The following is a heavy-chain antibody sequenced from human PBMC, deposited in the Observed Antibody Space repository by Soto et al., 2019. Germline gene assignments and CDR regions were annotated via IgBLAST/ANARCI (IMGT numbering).Heavy chain of an antibody. CDR2: IYYSGST. Sequence: PSETLSLTCTVAGNSISSGDYYWSWIRQPPGKGLEWIGYIYYSGSTYYNPSLKSRVTISVDTSKNQFSLKLSSVTAADTAVYYCARAKTYYYDSSGSTGAFDIWCQGPMVT. J-gene: IGHJ3*02. CDR3: ARAKTYYYDSSGSTGAFDI. V-gene: IGHV4-30-4*01. CDR1: GNSISSGDYY. D-gene: IGHD3-22*01.